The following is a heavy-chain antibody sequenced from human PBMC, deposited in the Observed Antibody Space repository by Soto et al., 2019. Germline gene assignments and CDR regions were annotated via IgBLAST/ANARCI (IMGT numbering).Heavy chain of an antibody. CDR3: ARAGHSSSSEGANWFDP. V-gene: IGHV4-31*03. CDR1: GGSISSGGYY. Sequence: QVQLQESCPGLVKPSQTLSLTCTVSGGSISSGGYYWSWIRQHPGKGLEWIGYIYYSGSTYFNPSLKSRLTISVDTSKNQFSLQLRSVTAADTAVYYCARAGHSSSSEGANWFDPLGQGTLVTVSS. D-gene: IGHD6-6*01. J-gene: IGHJ5*02. CDR2: IYYSGST.